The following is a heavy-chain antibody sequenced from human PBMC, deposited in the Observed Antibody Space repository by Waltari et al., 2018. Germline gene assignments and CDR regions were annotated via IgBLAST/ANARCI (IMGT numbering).Heavy chain of an antibody. D-gene: IGHD1-1*01. Sequence: QVQLQESGPGLVQPSETLSLTCAVSGLSLRVTVGLGWVRQPPGEGLEWIGEIHPGGSTNYNPSLKSRLTISMDTSKNQLSLRLNSVTAADAAVYYCAQETRGDALEIWGQGTMVSISS. J-gene: IGHJ3*02. CDR1: GLSLRVTVG. CDR2: IHPGGST. V-gene: IGHV4-4*02. CDR3: AQETRGDALEI.